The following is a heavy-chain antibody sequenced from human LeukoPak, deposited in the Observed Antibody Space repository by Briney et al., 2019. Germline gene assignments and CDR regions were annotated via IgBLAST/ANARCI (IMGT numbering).Heavy chain of an antibody. J-gene: IGHJ4*02. V-gene: IGHV1-24*01. CDR1: GYTLTELS. D-gene: IGHD5-24*01. Sequence: ASVTVSCKVSGYTLTELSMHWVRQAPGKGLEWMGGFDPEDGETIYAQKFQGRVTMTEDTSTDTAYTELSSLRSEDTAVYYCATALGRWLLDPDYWGQGTLVTVSS. CDR2: FDPEDGET. CDR3: ATALGRWLLDPDY.